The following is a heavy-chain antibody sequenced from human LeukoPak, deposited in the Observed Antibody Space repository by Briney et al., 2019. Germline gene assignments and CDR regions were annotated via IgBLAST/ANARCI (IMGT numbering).Heavy chain of an antibody. V-gene: IGHV4-61*02. Sequence: SETLSLTCTVSGGSISSGSYCWSWIRQPAGKGLEWIGRACTSGSTNYNPSLKSRVTISVDTSKNQFSLKLSSVTAADTAVYYCARESAYSNYVEYWGQGTLVTVSS. CDR3: ARESAYSNYVEY. CDR2: ACTSGST. CDR1: GGSISSGSYC. D-gene: IGHD4-11*01. J-gene: IGHJ4*02.